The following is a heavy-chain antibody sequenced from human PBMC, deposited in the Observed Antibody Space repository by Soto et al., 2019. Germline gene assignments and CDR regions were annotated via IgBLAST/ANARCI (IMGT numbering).Heavy chain of an antibody. CDR3: ARAQWLVHENWFDP. J-gene: IGHJ5*02. Sequence: ASVKVSCKASGYTFTSHDINWVRQATGQGLEWMGWMNPNSGNTGYAQKFQGRVTMTRNTSISTAYMELSSLRSEDTAVYYCARAQWLVHENWFDPWGQGTLVTVSS. CDR1: GYTFTSHD. D-gene: IGHD6-19*01. V-gene: IGHV1-8*01. CDR2: MNPNSGNT.